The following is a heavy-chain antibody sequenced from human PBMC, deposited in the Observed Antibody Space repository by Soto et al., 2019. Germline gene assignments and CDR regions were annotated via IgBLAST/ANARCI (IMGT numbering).Heavy chain of an antibody. V-gene: IGHV3-30*03. CDR2: ISYDGSNK. CDR3: ASDTTYSSGWPPDAFDY. D-gene: IGHD6-19*01. CDR1: GFTFSSYG. Sequence: QVQLVESGGGVVQPGRSLRLSCAASGFTFSSYGMHWVRQAPGKGLEWVAVISYDGSNKYYADSVKGRFTISRDNSKNTLYLQMNSLRAEDPAVYYCASDTTYSSGWPPDAFDYWGQGTLVTVSS. J-gene: IGHJ4*02.